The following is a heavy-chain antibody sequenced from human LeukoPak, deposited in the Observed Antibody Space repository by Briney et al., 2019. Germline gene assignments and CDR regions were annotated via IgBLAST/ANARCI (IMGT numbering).Heavy chain of an antibody. Sequence: SETLSLTCTVSGVSVSTSHWNWIRQRPGKGLEWIGCLSYTGKTDYNPSLKSRVSISLGSSNNHFSLKLTSVTAADTAVYYCSEGYFDPFDHWGQGILVTVSS. CDR3: SEGYFDPFDH. CDR2: LSYTGKT. V-gene: IGHV4-59*02. CDR1: GVSVSTSH. D-gene: IGHD2/OR15-2a*01. J-gene: IGHJ4*02.